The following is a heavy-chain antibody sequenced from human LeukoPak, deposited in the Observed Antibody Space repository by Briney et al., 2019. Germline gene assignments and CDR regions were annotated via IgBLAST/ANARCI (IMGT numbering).Heavy chain of an antibody. CDR1: RFTFDNYA. CDR2: ISWNGGIL. V-gene: IGHV3-9*01. J-gene: IGHJ4*02. D-gene: IGHD3-10*01. CDR3: AKGDDGSGTYYNVRYFDS. Sequence: GGSLRLSCAASRFTFDNYAMHWVRQAPGKGLEWVSAISWNGGILGYADSVKDRFTISRDNAKNSLYLQMNSLRAEDTALYYCAKGDDGSGTYYNVRYFDSWGQGTLVTVSS.